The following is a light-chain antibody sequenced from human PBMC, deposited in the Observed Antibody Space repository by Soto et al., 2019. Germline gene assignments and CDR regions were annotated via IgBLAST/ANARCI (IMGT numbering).Light chain of an antibody. V-gene: IGKV3-15*01. CDR3: QQYKNWWT. J-gene: IGKJ1*01. CDR2: GAS. CDR1: QSVSSN. Sequence: EIVMTQSPATLSVSPGERATLSCRASQSVSSNLAWYQKKPGQAPRLLIYGASTRATGIPTRFSGSGSGTEFTLTIRSLQSEDFAVYYCQQYKNWWTFGQGTRVEIK.